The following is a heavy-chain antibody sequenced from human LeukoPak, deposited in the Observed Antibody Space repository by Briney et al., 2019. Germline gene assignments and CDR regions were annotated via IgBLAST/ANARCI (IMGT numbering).Heavy chain of an antibody. CDR3: VRGITTLGGEFDY. Sequence: ASVKVSCKASGYTFTSYDINWVRQATGQGPEWVGWMNPDSGNTGYAQKFQGRVTMTRNTSISTAYVELSSLRSEDTAVYYCVRGITTLGGEFDYWGQGTLVTVSS. J-gene: IGHJ4*02. CDR1: GYTFTSYD. V-gene: IGHV1-8*01. CDR2: MNPDSGNT. D-gene: IGHD3-22*01.